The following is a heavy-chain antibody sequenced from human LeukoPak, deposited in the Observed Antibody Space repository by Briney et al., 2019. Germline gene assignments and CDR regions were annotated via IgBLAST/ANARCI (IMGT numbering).Heavy chain of an antibody. Sequence: GGSLRLSCAASGFTFSSYAMSWVRQAPGKGLEWVSAISGSGGSTYYADSVKGRFTISRDNSKNTLYLQMNSLRAEDTAVYYCAKATVYYYYSSGYPGYYFDYWGQGTLVTVSS. CDR3: AKATVYYYYSSGYPGYYFDY. J-gene: IGHJ4*02. CDR1: GFTFSSYA. D-gene: IGHD3-22*01. CDR2: ISGSGGST. V-gene: IGHV3-23*01.